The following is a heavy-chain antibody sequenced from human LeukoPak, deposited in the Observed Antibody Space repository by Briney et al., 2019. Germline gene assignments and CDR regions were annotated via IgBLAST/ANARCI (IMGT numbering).Heavy chain of an antibody. Sequence: GGSLRLSCAASGFTFSSYWMHWVRQAPGKGLVWVSRINSNGGGTSTAASAKGRFTHFRENAKNTLYLQMDSLRAEETAVYYCARVGRELTIDYWGQGTLVTVSS. V-gene: IGHV3-74*01. J-gene: IGHJ4*02. CDR1: GFTFSSYW. CDR3: ARVGRELTIDY. D-gene: IGHD1-26*01. CDR2: INSNGGGT.